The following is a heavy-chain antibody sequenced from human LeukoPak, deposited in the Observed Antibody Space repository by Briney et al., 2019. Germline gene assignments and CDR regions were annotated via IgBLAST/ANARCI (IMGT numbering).Heavy chain of an antibody. CDR1: GFTFSNSW. CDR3: ANGGTYSSGP. J-gene: IGHJ5*02. D-gene: IGHD3-22*01. V-gene: IGHV3-7*01. Sequence: TGGSLRLSCAASGFTFSNSWISWVRQAPGKGLEWVATIKPDGSAQYYVDSVKGRFTISRDNAKNSLFLQINSLRAEDTAVYYCANGGTYSSGPWGQGTLVTVSS. CDR2: IKPDGSAQ.